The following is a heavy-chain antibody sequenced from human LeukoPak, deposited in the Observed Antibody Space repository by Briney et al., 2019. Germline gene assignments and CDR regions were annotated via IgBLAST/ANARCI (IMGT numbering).Heavy chain of an antibody. CDR1: GFTFSSYA. V-gene: IGHV3-30-3*01. CDR2: ISYDGSNK. D-gene: IGHD6-19*01. Sequence: GGSLRLSCAASGFTFSSYAMHWVRQAPGKGLEWVAVISYDGSNKYYADSVKGRFTISRDNSKNTLYLQMNSLRAEDTAVYYCAREIPLWDDSSGWYGSKNWYFDLWGRGTLVTVSS. J-gene: IGHJ2*01. CDR3: AREIPLWDDSSGWYGSKNWYFDL.